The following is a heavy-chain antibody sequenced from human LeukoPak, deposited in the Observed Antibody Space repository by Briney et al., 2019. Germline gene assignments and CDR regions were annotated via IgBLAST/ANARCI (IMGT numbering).Heavy chain of an antibody. J-gene: IGHJ5*02. CDR2: ISAYNGNT. V-gene: IGHV1-18*04. D-gene: IGHD6-13*01. Sequence: GASVKVSCKASGYTFTDYFMHWVRQAPGQGLEWMGWISAYNGNTNYAQKLQGRVTMTTDTSTSTAYMELRSLRSDDTAVYYCARDVAAAGTNWFDPWGQGTLVTVSS. CDR1: GYTFTDYF. CDR3: ARDVAAAGTNWFDP.